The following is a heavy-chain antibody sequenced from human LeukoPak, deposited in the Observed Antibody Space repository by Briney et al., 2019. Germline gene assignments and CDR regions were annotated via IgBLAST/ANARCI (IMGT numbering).Heavy chain of an antibody. J-gene: IGHJ4*02. Sequence: KPSETLSLTCAVYGGSFSGYYWSWIRQPPGKGLEWIGEINHSGSTNYNPSLKSRVTISVDTSKNQFSLKLSSVTAADTAVYYCARPSKDYWGQGTLVTVSS. V-gene: IGHV4-34*01. CDR1: GGSFSGYY. CDR2: INHSGST. CDR3: ARPSKDY.